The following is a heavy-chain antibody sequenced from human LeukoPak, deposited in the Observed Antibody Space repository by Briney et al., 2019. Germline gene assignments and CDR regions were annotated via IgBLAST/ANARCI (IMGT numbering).Heavy chain of an antibody. J-gene: IGHJ4*02. D-gene: IGHD3-22*01. CDR2: ITWNGGRT. CDR3: ARNFGGGDSSGPYY. V-gene: IGHV3-20*04. Sequence: GGSARLSCAASGFTFSSYGMSWVRQAPGKGLEWVSGITWNGGRTGYADSMKGRFIISRDNAKNSLYLQVNRLRAEDTVLYYCARNFGGGDSSGPYYWGQGTLVTVPS. CDR1: GFTFSSYG.